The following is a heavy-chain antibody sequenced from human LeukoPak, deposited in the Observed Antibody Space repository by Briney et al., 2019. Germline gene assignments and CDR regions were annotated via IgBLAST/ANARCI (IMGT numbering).Heavy chain of an antibody. Sequence: GGPLRLSCAASGFAFSNYWMSWVRQAPGKGLEWVANIKRDGNDKYYVDSVKGRFTISRDNAENSLYLEVNSLRAEDTAVYYCAKGMAAMVTGGEFYYYGMDVWGQGTTVTVSS. D-gene: IGHD5-18*01. CDR1: GFAFSNYW. CDR2: IKRDGNDK. J-gene: IGHJ6*02. V-gene: IGHV3-7*01. CDR3: AKGMAAMVTGGEFYYYGMDV.